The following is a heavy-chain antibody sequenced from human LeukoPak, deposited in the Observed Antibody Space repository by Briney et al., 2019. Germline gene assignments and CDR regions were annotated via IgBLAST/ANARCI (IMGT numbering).Heavy chain of an antibody. V-gene: IGHV4-61*02. D-gene: IGHD3-22*01. CDR1: GGSISSNSYY. CDR2: IYTSGST. Sequence: SQTLSLTCTVSGGSISSNSYYWSWIRQPAGKGLEWIGRIYTSGSTDYNPSLKSRVTISKDTSKNEFSLKLSSVTAADTAVYYCARDLAYYYDSSGYFLDAFDIWGQGTMVTVSS. CDR3: ARDLAYYYDSSGYFLDAFDI. J-gene: IGHJ3*02.